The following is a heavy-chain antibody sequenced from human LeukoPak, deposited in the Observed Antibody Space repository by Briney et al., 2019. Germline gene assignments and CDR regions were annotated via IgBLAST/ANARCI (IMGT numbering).Heavy chain of an antibody. CDR2: INAGNGNT. Sequence: WASVKVSCKASGYTFTSYAMHWVRQAPGQRLEWMGWINAGNGNTKYSQKFQGRVTITRDTSASTAYMELSSLRSEDTAVYYCARALEKRYSYGYYYYYGMDVWGQGTTVTVSS. CDR1: GYTFTSYA. CDR3: ARALEKRYSYGYYYYYGMDV. V-gene: IGHV1-3*01. J-gene: IGHJ6*02. D-gene: IGHD5-18*01.